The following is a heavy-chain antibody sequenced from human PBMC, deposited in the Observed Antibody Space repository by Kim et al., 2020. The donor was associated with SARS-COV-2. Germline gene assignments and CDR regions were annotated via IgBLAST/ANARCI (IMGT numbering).Heavy chain of an antibody. D-gene: IGHD6-6*01. J-gene: IGHJ4*02. CDR3: VRASRGSSDFNY. CDR1: GDSVSSNSAS. V-gene: IGHV6-1*01. Sequence: SQTLSLTCAISGDSVSSNSASWTWIRQSPSRGLEWLGRTYYRSKWSYDYAVSVKGRITISPDTYKNQFSLQLNSVTPEDTAVYYCVRASRGSSDFNYWGQGTLVTVSS. CDR2: TYYRSKWSY.